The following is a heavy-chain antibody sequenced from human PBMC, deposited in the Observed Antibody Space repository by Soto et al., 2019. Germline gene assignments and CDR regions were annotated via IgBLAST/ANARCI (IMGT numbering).Heavy chain of an antibody. Sequence: ASVKVSCKVSGYTLTELSMHWVRQAPGKGLEWMGGFDPEDGETIYAQKFQGRVTMTEDTSTDTAYMELSSLRSEDTAEYYCATATPPAVSPMYYYDSSGCLFDIWGQGTMVTVSS. CDR1: GYTLTELS. V-gene: IGHV1-24*01. J-gene: IGHJ3*02. CDR2: FDPEDGET. D-gene: IGHD3-22*01. CDR3: ATATPPAVSPMYYYDSSGCLFDI.